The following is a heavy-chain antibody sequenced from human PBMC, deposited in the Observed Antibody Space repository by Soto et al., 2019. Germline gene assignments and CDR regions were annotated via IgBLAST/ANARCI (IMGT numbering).Heavy chain of an antibody. J-gene: IGHJ4*02. V-gene: IGHV1-2*02. CDR2: IHPNSGVT. D-gene: IGHD1-26*01. CDR1: GYSFTGYY. Sequence: QVQLVQSGAEVTKPGASVKVSYKASGYSFTGYYMHWVRQAPGQGLEWMGWIHPNSGVTNFAQKFQGRVTMTRDTSITTAYMEVSRLRSDDTAVYYCARGEREIGFAKDYWGQGTLGTVSS. CDR3: ARGEREIGFAKDY.